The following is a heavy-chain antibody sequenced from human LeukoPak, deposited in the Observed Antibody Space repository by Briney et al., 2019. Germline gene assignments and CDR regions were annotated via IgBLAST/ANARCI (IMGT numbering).Heavy chain of an antibody. D-gene: IGHD6-19*01. CDR2: IIPIFGTA. CDR1: GGTFSSYA. CDR3: ARVSRYSSGWMDFDY. Sequence: SVKVSCKASGGTFSSYAISWVRQAPGQGLEWMGGIIPIFGTANYAQKFQGRVTITADESTSTAYMELSSLRSEDTAVYYCARVSRYSSGWMDFDYWGQGTLVTVSS. V-gene: IGHV1-69*01. J-gene: IGHJ4*02.